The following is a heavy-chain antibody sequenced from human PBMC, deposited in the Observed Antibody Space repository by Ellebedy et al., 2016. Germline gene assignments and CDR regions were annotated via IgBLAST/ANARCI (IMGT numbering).Heavy chain of an antibody. J-gene: IGHJ4*02. D-gene: IGHD4-17*01. CDR2: ISRSGDST. V-gene: IGHV3-23*01. CDR1: GFTFSSYG. Sequence: GESLKISXAASGFTFSSYGMSWVRQAPGKGLEWVSTISRSGDSTYYADSVKGRFTISRDNSKNTLYLQMNSLRAEDTAVYYCAKSGPIKNPGDYRWSVSGFDYWGQGTLVTVSS. CDR3: AKSGPIKNPGDYRWSVSGFDY.